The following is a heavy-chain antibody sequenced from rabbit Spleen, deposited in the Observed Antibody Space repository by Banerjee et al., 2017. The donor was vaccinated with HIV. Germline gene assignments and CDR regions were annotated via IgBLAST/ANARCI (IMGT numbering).Heavy chain of an antibody. D-gene: IGHD1-1*01. CDR3: ARDPAYASGSGDYIPNL. CDR1: GFSFSNKAV. CDR2: INAVTGKA. Sequence: QEQLVESGGGLVKPEGSLKLSCTASGFSFSNKAVMCWVRQAPGKGLEWIACINAVTGKAVYASWAKGRFTFSKTSSTTVTLQMTSLTAADTATYFCARDPAYASGSGDYIPNLWGPGTLVTVS. J-gene: IGHJ4*01. V-gene: IGHV1S45*01.